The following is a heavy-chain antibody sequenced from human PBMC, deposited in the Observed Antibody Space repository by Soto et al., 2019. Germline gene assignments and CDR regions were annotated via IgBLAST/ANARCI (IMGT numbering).Heavy chain of an antibody. CDR2: VRYMGHA. J-gene: IGHJ3*02. V-gene: IGHV4-39*01. CDR3: ARHDDSGTFINGFDI. Sequence: QLQLQESGPGLVKPSETLSLTCTVSGGSISSSGYFWGWIRPSPEKGLEWIGPVRYMGHAYYHPSLKSRVTIYLDTSTNQFSLIMNSVTAADTAVYYCARHDDSGTFINGFDIWGQGTVVTVS. D-gene: IGHD3-22*01. CDR1: GGSISSSGYF.